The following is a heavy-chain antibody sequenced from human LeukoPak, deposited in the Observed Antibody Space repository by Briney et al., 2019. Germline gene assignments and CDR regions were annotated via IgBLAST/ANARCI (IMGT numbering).Heavy chain of an antibody. CDR1: GGTFSSYA. Sequence: GASVKVSCKASGGTFSSYAISWVRQAPGQGLEWMGGIIPIFGTANYAQKFQGRVTITKDESTSTAYMELSSLRSEDTAVYYCARERGGHDYGGYPWGYYYYMDVWGKGTTVTVSS. CDR3: ARERGGHDYGGYPWGYYYYMDV. D-gene: IGHD4-23*01. J-gene: IGHJ6*03. V-gene: IGHV1-69*05. CDR2: IIPIFGTA.